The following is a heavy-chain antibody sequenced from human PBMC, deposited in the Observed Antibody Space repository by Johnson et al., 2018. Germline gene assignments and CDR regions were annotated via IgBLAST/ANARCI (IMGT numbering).Heavy chain of an antibody. V-gene: IGHV3-15*07. J-gene: IGHJ6*03. CDR2: INIKTDGGTP. CDR1: GFTFSNAW. Sequence: VQLVESGGGLVKPGGSLRLSCVASGFTFSNAWMNWVRQAPGKGLEWVGRINIKTDGGTPDYLPPVKGRFTISSADSKHTLYQQRNSLKTEETAVYYCTTADYYHMDVWGKGTTVTVSS. CDR3: TTADYYHMDV.